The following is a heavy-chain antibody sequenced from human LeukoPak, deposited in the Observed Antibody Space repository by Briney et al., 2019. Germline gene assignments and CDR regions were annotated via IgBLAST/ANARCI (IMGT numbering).Heavy chain of an antibody. Sequence: PGGSLRLSCVASGFTFSNYWMSWVRQAPGKGLEGVANINQDGSEKYSVDSVRGRFTFSRDNAKNSLFLQMDNLRADDTAVYYCARDDSSGQYYFDSWGQGTLVTVSS. D-gene: IGHD3-22*01. V-gene: IGHV3-7*01. CDR1: GFTFSNYW. CDR2: INQDGSEK. CDR3: ARDDSSGQYYFDS. J-gene: IGHJ4*02.